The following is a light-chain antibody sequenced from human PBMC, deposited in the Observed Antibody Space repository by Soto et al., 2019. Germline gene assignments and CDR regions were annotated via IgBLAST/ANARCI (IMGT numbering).Light chain of an antibody. CDR2: DAS. CDR3: QQRTNWPPWT. CDR1: QSVSYH. V-gene: IGKV3-11*01. Sequence: EMVLTQSPATLSLSPGERATLSCSASQSVSYHLAWYQQKPGQAPRLLIYDASNRATGIPARFSGSGSGIDFTLTISSLEPEDSAIYYCQQRTNWPPWTFGQGTKVEIK. J-gene: IGKJ1*01.